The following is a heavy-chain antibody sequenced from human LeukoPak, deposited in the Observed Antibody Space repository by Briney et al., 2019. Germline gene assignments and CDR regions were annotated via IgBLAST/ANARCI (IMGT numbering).Heavy chain of an antibody. CDR2: IRSKTYDGTT. V-gene: IGHV3-49*04. CDR3: TRGELRRHDF. D-gene: IGHD1-7*01. CDR1: GFTFGVYA. J-gene: IGHJ4*02. Sequence: PGGSLRLSCTAPGFTFGVYAITWVRQAPGKGLEWVGFIRSKTYDGTTEFATSVKGRFTISRDDSKSIAYVQMNSLQTEDTGVYYCTRGELRRHDFWGQGTLVTVSS.